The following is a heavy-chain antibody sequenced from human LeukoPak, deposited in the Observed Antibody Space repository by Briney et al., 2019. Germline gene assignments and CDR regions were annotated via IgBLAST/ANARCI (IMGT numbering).Heavy chain of an antibody. Sequence: SETLSLTCTVCGGSISSYYWSWIRQPAGKGLEWIRRIYTSGSSNYNPSLKSRVTMSVDTSKNQFSLKLSSVTAADTAVYYCARGVSPQLLALNYWGQGTLVTVSS. D-gene: IGHD3-10*01. CDR2: IYTSGSS. J-gene: IGHJ4*02. CDR3: ARGVSPQLLALNY. CDR1: GGSISSYY. V-gene: IGHV4-4*07.